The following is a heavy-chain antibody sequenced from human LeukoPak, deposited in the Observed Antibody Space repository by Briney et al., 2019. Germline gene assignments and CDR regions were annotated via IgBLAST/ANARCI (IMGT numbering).Heavy chain of an antibody. Sequence: PGGSLRLSCTASGFTFSSYSMNWVRQAPGKGLEWVSYISSSSSTIYYADSVKGRFTISRDNAKNSLYLQMNSLRAEDTAVYYCAREGRGYTILFDYWGQGTLVTVSS. J-gene: IGHJ4*02. V-gene: IGHV3-48*01. CDR3: AREGRGYTILFDY. CDR1: GFTFSSYS. D-gene: IGHD5-18*01. CDR2: ISSSSSTI.